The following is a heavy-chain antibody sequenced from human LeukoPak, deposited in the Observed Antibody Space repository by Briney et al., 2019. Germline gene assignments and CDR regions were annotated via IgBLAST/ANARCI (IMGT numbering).Heavy chain of an antibody. D-gene: IGHD3-22*01. CDR3: ARDYFDNSGYYSYFDY. J-gene: IGHJ4*02. Sequence: ASVKVSCKASGYTFTSYAMNWVRQAPGQGLEWMGWINTNTGNPTYAQGFIGRFVFSLDTSVSTAYLQISSLKAEDTAVYYCARDYFDNSGYYSYFDYWGQGTLVTVSS. CDR2: INTNTGNP. V-gene: IGHV7-4-1*02. CDR1: GYTFTSYA.